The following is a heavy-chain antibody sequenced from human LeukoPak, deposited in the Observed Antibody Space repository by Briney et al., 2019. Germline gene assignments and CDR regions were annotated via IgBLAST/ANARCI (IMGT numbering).Heavy chain of an antibody. CDR1: GFIFNNHG. V-gene: IGHV3-33*01. CDR2: IYDDGSKE. J-gene: IGHJ4*02. CDR3: GRDLRSGYLDY. Sequence: PGRSLRLSSAASGFIFNNHGMYWVRQAPGKGLEWVAVIYDDGSKEYYADSVKGRFTISRDDSKKTVYLQMNSLRAEDSAVYYCGRDLRSGYLDYWGQGTLVTVSS. D-gene: IGHD3-3*01.